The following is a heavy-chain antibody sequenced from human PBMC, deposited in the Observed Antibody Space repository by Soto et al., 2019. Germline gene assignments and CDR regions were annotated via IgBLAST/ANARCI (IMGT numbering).Heavy chain of an antibody. CDR2: INAGNGNT. CDR3: ARNLVTQGHYYDYGMDV. J-gene: IGHJ6*02. CDR1: EYTCTSYA. V-gene: IGHV1-3*01. D-gene: IGHD3-9*01. Sequence: ASVKVSCKASEYTCTSYAMHWVRQAPGQRLEWMGWINAGNGNTKYSQKFQGRVTITRDTSASTAYMELSSLRSEDTAVYYCARNLVTQGHYYDYGMDVWGQGTTVTVSS.